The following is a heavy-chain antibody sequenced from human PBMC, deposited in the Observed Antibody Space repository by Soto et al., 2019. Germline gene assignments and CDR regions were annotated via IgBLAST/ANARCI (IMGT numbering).Heavy chain of an antibody. CDR1: GFTFSSYW. Sequence: EVQLVESGGGLVQPGGSLRLSCAAPGFTFSSYWLSWVRQAPGKGLEWVANIKQDGSEKYYVDSVKGRFTISRDNAKNSLYLQMNSLRAEDTAVYYCARSVTGYYYYYYMDVWGKGTTVTVSS. D-gene: IGHD7-27*01. J-gene: IGHJ6*03. CDR3: ARSVTGYYYYYYMDV. V-gene: IGHV3-7*01. CDR2: IKQDGSEK.